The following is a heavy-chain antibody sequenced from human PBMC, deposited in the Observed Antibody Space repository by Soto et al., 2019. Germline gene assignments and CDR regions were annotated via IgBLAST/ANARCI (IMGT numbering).Heavy chain of an antibody. Sequence: QVQLVESGGGVVQPGRSLRLSCAASGFTFSSYGMHWVRQAPGKGLEWVAVIWYDGSNKYYADSVKGRFTISRDNSKNTLYLQMDSLRAGDTVVYYWAGETMVRGAWGFDPWGQGTLVIVSS. CDR2: IWYDGSNK. CDR1: GFTFSSYG. CDR3: AGETMVRGAWGFDP. D-gene: IGHD3-10*01. V-gene: IGHV3-33*01. J-gene: IGHJ5*02.